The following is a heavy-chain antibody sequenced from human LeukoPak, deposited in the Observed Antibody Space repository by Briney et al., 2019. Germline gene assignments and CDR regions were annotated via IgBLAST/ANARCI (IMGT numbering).Heavy chain of an antibody. CDR2: INHSGST. D-gene: IGHD4-17*01. J-gene: IGHJ2*01. CDR3: ARESTETRYFDL. V-gene: IGHV4-34*01. CDR1: GGSFSGYY. Sequence: SETLSLACAVYGGSFSGYYWSWIRQPPGKGLEWIGEINHSGSTNYNPSLKSRVTISVDTSKNQFSLKLSSVTAADTAVYYCARESTETRYFDLWGRGTLVTVSS.